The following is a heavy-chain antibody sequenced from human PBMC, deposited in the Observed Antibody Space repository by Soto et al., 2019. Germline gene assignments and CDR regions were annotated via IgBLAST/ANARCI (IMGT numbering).Heavy chain of an antibody. D-gene: IGHD6-19*01. Sequence: GESLKISCNGSGYSFTSYWISWVRQMPGKGLEWMGRIDPSDSYTNYSPSFQGHVTISADKSISTAYLQWSSLKASDTAMYYCARNDSSSGWFNWFDPWGQGTLVTVSS. J-gene: IGHJ5*02. CDR1: GYSFTSYW. CDR3: ARNDSSSGWFNWFDP. V-gene: IGHV5-10-1*01. CDR2: IDPSDSYT.